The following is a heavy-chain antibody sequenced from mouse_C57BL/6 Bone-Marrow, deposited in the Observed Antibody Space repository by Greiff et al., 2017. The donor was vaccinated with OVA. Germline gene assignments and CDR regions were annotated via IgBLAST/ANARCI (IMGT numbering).Heavy chain of an antibody. CDR3: ARTPYGNYFDY. CDR1: GYTFTSYW. V-gene: IGHV1-50*01. J-gene: IGHJ2*01. Sequence: QVQLQQPGAELVKPGASVKLSCKASGYTFTSYWMQWVKQRPGQGLEWIGEIDPSDSYTNYNQKFKGKATLTVDTSSSTAYMQLSSLTSEDSAVYYCARTPYGNYFDYWGKGTTLTVSS. CDR2: IDPSDSYT. D-gene: IGHD2-1*01.